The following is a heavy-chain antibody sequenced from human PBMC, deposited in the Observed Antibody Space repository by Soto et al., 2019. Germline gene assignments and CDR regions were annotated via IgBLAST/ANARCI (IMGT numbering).Heavy chain of an antibody. D-gene: IGHD3-3*01. CDR2: ISAYNGNT. J-gene: IGHJ3*02. CDR3: ARVGKTYYDFWSGYAGYAFDI. CDR1: GYTFTSYG. V-gene: IGHV1-18*01. Sequence: ASVKVSCKASGYTFTSYGISLVRQAPGQGLEWMGWISAYNGNTNYAQKLQGRVTMTTDTSTSTAYMELRSLRSDDTAVYYCARVGKTYYDFWSGYAGYAFDIWGQGTMVTVSS.